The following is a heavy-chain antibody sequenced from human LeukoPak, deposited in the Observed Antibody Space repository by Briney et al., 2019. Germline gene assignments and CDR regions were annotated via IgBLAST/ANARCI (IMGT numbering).Heavy chain of an antibody. V-gene: IGHV3-11*04. J-gene: IGHJ3*02. CDR3: AREKNWFNRGAFDI. CDR1: GFTFSDYY. Sequence: PGGSLRLSCAASGFTFSDYYMSWIRQAPGEGLEWVSYISSSGSTISYADSGKCRFTMSRDNAKNSLYLQMNSLRAEDTAVYYCAREKNWFNRGAFDIWGQGTMVTVSS. D-gene: IGHD3-9*01. CDR2: ISSSGSTI.